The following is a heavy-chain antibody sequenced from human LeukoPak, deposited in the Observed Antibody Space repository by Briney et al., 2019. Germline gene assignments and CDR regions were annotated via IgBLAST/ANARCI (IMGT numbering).Heavy chain of an antibody. D-gene: IGHD2-2*02. CDR1: GFTFSSYA. J-gene: IGHJ5*02. CDR2: ISGGGGST. Sequence: PGGSLRLSCAASGFTFSSYAMSWVRQAPGKGLEWVSAISGGGGSTYYADSVKGRLTISRDNSKNTLYLQMNSLRAEDTAVYYCAKAGSSTSCYRNWFDPWGQGTLVTVSS. V-gene: IGHV3-23*01. CDR3: AKAGSSTSCYRNWFDP.